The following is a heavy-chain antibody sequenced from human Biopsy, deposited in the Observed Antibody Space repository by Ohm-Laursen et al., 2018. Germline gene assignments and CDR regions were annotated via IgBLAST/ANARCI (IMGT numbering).Heavy chain of an antibody. Sequence: SVKVSCKVSGYAFTNFYIHWVRQAPGQGLEWMGEINSMFGTTNYAQTFQGRVTITADESTSTAYMEVSSLRSEDTAVYYCAKRGVERGRPLAYWGQGTLVTVSS. V-gene: IGHV1-69*13. CDR1: GYAFTNFY. J-gene: IGHJ4*02. CDR2: INSMFGTT. D-gene: IGHD1-1*01. CDR3: AKRGVERGRPLAY.